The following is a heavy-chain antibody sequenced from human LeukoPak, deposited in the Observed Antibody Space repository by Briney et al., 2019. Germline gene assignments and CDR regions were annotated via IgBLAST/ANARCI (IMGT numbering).Heavy chain of an antibody. D-gene: IGHD2-15*01. V-gene: IGHV4-39*01. CDR1: GGSISSSSYY. Sequence: PSETLSLTCTVSGGSISSSSYYWGWIRQPPGKGLEWIGSIYYSGSTYYNPSLKSRVTIPVDTSKNQFSLKLSSVTAADTAVYYCARHAGVAAPFDYWGQGTLVTVSS. CDR3: ARHAGVAAPFDY. CDR2: IYYSGST. J-gene: IGHJ4*02.